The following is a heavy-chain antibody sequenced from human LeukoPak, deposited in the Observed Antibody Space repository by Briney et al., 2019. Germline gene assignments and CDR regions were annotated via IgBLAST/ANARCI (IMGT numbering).Heavy chain of an antibody. D-gene: IGHD3-22*01. CDR1: GYTFTGYY. CDR2: INPNSGGT. CDR3: ARGTSDSSGYYDY. V-gene: IGHV1-2*06. J-gene: IGHJ4*02. Sequence: VSVKVSCKASGYTFTGYYMHWVRQAPGQGLEWMGRINPNSGGTNYAQKFQGRVTMTRDTSISTAYMELSRLRSDDTAVYYCARGTSDSSGYYDYWGQGTLVTVSS.